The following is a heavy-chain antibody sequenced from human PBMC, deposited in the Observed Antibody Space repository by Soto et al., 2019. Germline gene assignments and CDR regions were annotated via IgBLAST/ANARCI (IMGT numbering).Heavy chain of an antibody. J-gene: IGHJ5*01. CDR1: GGSINSGGYY. CDR2: TNYSGTT. D-gene: IGHD3-3*01. V-gene: IGHV4-31*03. Sequence: TSETLSLSCTVSGGSINSGGYYWSWIRQLPGKGLEWIGYTNYSGTTYYNPSLRSRVTISVSNNHFSLRLSSVTAADTAVYYCARDRVISISGGVRGWFDPWGQGTQVTVSS. CDR3: ARDRVISISGGVRGWFDP.